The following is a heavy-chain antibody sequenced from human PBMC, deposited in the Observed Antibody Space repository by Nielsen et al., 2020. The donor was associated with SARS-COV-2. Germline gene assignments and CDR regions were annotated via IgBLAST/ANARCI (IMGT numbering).Heavy chain of an antibody. CDR2: IYYSGST. J-gene: IGHJ5*02. D-gene: IGHD3-10*01. Sequence: SEILSLTCTVSGGSISSSSYYWGWIRQPPGKGLEWIGYIYYSGSTYYNPSLKSRVTISVDTSKNQFSLKLSSVTAADTAVYYCTRGSMVRGVIIFSWFDPWGQGTLVTVSS. V-gene: IGHV4-39*07. CDR1: GGSISSSSYY. CDR3: TRGSMVRGVIIFSWFDP.